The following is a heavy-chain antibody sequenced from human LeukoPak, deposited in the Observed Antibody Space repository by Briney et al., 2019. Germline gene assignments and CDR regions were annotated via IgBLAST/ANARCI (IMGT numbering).Heavy chain of an antibody. D-gene: IGHD4-17*01. Sequence: PGGSLRLSCAASGFTFRTYAMNWVRQAPGKGLEWVSGISGSGGSTYYADSVKGRFTISRDNSKNSLSLQMNGLRAEDTAVYYCARDLGDYGDYTFDYWGQGTLVTVSS. CDR1: GFTFRTYA. J-gene: IGHJ4*02. V-gene: IGHV3-23*01. CDR2: ISGSGGST. CDR3: ARDLGDYGDYTFDY.